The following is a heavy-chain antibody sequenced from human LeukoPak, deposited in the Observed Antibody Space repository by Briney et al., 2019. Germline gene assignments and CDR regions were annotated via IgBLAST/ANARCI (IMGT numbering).Heavy chain of an antibody. V-gene: IGHV1-18*01. Sequence: ASVKVSCKASGYTFASYGISWVRQAPGQGLEWMGWISAYNGNTNYAQKLQGRVTMTTDTSTSTAYMELRSLRSDDTAVYYCARWDSTGWKGAFDIWGQGTMVTVSS. J-gene: IGHJ3*02. D-gene: IGHD1-1*01. CDR2: ISAYNGNT. CDR3: ARWDSTGWKGAFDI. CDR1: GYTFASYG.